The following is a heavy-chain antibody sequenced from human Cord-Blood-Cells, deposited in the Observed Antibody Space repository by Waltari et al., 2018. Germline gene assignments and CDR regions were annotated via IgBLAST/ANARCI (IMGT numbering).Heavy chain of an antibody. J-gene: IGHJ4*02. CDR3: AKGGQPTHFDY. CDR1: GFTFSSYC. V-gene: IGHV3-30*18. Sequence: QVQLVESGGGVVQPGRSLRLSCAASGFTFSSYCMHWVRQAPGKGLEWVAVISYDGSNKYYADSVKGRFTISRDNSKNTLYLQMNSLRAEDTAVYYCAKGGQPTHFDYWGQGTLVTVSS. CDR2: ISYDGSNK. D-gene: IGHD1-26*01.